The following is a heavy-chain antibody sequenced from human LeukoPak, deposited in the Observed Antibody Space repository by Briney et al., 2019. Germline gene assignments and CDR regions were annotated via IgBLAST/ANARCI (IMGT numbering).Heavy chain of an antibody. CDR2: ISYDGSNK. CDR1: GFTFSSYA. CDR3: ARGAGYYYYYGMDV. V-gene: IGHV3-30-3*01. J-gene: IGHJ6*02. D-gene: IGHD3-10*01. Sequence: QPGRSLRLSCAASGFTFSSYAMHWVRQAPGKGLEWVAVISYDGSNKYYADSVKGRFTISRDNSKNTLYLQMNSLRAEDTAVYYCARGAGYYYYYGMDVWGQGTTVTASS.